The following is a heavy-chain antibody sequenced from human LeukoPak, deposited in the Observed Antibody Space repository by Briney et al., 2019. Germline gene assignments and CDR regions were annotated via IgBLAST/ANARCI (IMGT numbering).Heavy chain of an antibody. Sequence: SETLSLTCTVSGGSISSYYWSWIRQPPGKGLEWIGYIYYSGSTNYNPSLKSRVTISVDTSKNQFSLKLSSVTAADTAVYYCAGLPYDFWSGYYHWYFDLWGRGTLVTVSS. J-gene: IGHJ2*01. D-gene: IGHD3-3*01. V-gene: IGHV4-59*08. CDR3: AGLPYDFWSGYYHWYFDL. CDR2: IYYSGST. CDR1: GGSISSYY.